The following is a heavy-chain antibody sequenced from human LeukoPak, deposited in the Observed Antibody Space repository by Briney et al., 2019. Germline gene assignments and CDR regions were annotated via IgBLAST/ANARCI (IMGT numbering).Heavy chain of an antibody. J-gene: IGHJ4*02. CDR3: AGDSSWYGDY. V-gene: IGHV4-34*01. CDR2: INHSGST. CDR1: GGSFSGYY. Sequence: SSETLSLTRAVYGGSFSGYYWSWIRQPPGKGLEWIGEINHSGSTNYNPSLKSRVTISVDTSKNQFSLKLSSVTAADTAVYYCAGDSSWYGDYWGQGTLVTVSS. D-gene: IGHD6-13*01.